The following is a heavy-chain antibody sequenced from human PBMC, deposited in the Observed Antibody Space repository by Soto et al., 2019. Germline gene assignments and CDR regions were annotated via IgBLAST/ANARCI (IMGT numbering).Heavy chain of an antibody. Sequence: QITLKESGPTLVKPTQTLTLTCTFSGFSLSTSGVGVGWVRQPPGKALEWLALIYWDDDKRYSPSLKSRLTITKDTSNNPVVLTMTNMDPVDTATYYCAHGRFGEPPGYWGQGTLVTVSS. CDR1: GFSLSTSGVG. CDR2: IYWDDDK. J-gene: IGHJ1*01. V-gene: IGHV2-5*02. D-gene: IGHD3-10*01. CDR3: AHGRFGEPPGY.